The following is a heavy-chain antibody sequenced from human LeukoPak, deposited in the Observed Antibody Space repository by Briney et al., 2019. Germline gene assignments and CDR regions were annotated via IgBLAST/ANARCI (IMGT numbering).Heavy chain of an antibody. CDR3: ASHIVVVPAASQNWFDP. D-gene: IGHD2-2*01. CDR2: MNPNSGNT. Sequence: GASVKVSCKASGYTFTSYDINWVRQATGQGLEWMGWMNPNSGNTGYAQKFQGRVTMTRNTSISTAYMELSSLRSEDTAVYYCASHIVVVPAASQNWFDPWGQGTLVTVSS. V-gene: IGHV1-8*01. CDR1: GYTFTSYD. J-gene: IGHJ5*02.